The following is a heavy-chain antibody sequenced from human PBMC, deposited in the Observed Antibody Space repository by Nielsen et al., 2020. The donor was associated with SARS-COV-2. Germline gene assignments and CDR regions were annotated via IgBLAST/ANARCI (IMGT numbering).Heavy chain of an antibody. J-gene: IGHJ4*02. Sequence: GGSLRLSCAASGFIFSSNGMHWVRQAPGKGLEWVAVIWYDGSNKYYADSVKGRFTISRDNSKNTLYLQMNSLRAEDTAVYYCAREAAVYLDYWGQGTLVTVSS. CDR2: IWYDGSNK. V-gene: IGHV3-33*01. CDR3: AREAAVYLDY. D-gene: IGHD6-13*01. CDR1: GFIFSSNG.